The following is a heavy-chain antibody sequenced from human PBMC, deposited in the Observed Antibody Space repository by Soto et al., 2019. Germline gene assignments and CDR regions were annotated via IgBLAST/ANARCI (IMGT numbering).Heavy chain of an antibody. Sequence: GASVKVSCKASGYTFTSYGISWVRQAPGQGLEWMGWISAYNGNTNYAQKLQGRVTMTTDTSTSTAYMELRSLRSDDTAVYYCARAFHYYDSSGYIPEPHYFDYWGQGTLVTVPQ. D-gene: IGHD3-22*01. J-gene: IGHJ4*02. V-gene: IGHV1-18*01. CDR3: ARAFHYYDSSGYIPEPHYFDY. CDR1: GYTFTSYG. CDR2: ISAYNGNT.